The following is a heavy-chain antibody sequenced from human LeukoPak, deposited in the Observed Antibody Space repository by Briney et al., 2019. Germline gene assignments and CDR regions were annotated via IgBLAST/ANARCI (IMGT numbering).Heavy chain of an antibody. CDR1: GFTFSIYS. D-gene: IGHD1-26*01. J-gene: IGHJ4*02. CDR2: ISGGGGST. CDR3: AKGGKWDVTPFDY. Sequence: GGSLRLSCAASGFTFSIYSMNWVRQAPGKGLEWVSTISGGGGSTYYADSVKGRFTISRDNSKNTLYLQVNSLRAEDTAVYYCAKGGKWDVTPFDYWGQGTLVTVSS. V-gene: IGHV3-23*01.